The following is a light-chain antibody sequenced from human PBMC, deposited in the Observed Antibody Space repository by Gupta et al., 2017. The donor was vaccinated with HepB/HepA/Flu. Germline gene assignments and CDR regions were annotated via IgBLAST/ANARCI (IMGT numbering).Light chain of an antibody. CDR3: CSYTGDLDV. J-gene: IGLJ1*01. CDR2: EVS. V-gene: IGLV2-23*02. CDR1: NSDVGGYNL. Sequence: QSALTQPASVSGSPGQSFAISCTGTNSDVGGYNLVSWYQQYPGKAPKLMIYEVSKRPSGVSNRFSGSKSGNTASLTISGLQAEDEADYYCCSYTGDLDVFGTGTRVTVL.